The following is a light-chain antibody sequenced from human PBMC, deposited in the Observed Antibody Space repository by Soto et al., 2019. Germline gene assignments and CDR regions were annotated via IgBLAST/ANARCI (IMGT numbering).Light chain of an antibody. CDR1: SSDIGSYNA. V-gene: IGLV2-11*01. Sequence: QSALTQPRSVSGSPGHSVTISCFGTSSDIGSYNAVSWYQQHPGKAPKLIIFDVFERPSGVPDRFSCSKSGNSASLTISGLQAEDESDYYCSSFAPSYRVIFGGGTKLTVL. CDR2: DVF. J-gene: IGLJ2*01. CDR3: SSFAPSYRVI.